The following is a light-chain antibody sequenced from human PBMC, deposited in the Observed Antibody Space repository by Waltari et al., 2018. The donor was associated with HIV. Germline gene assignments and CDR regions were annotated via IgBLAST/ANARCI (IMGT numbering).Light chain of an antibody. CDR3: CSYAGTVV. CDR2: EAT. Sequence: QSALSQPASVSGSPGQSITLPCPGGSGDVGVYNLVSWYQRLPGSAPKLIVYEATKRPSGVSNRFSGSKSGGTASLTISGLQADDEGHYYCCSYAGTVVFGGGTELTVL. J-gene: IGLJ2*01. V-gene: IGLV2-23*01. CDR1: SGDVGVYNL.